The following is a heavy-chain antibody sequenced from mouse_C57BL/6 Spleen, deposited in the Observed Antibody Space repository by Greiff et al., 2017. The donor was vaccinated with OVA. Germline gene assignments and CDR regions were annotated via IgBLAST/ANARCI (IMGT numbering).Heavy chain of an antibody. Sequence: QVQLKESGAELVQPGASVKLSCKASGYTFTTYPIEWMKQTPGKSLEWIGNFHPYNDDTKYNEKFKGKAILTVEKSSSTVYLELSRLTSDNSAVYYCASRGDRYAMDYWGQGTSVTVSS. V-gene: IGHV1-47*01. J-gene: IGHJ4*01. D-gene: IGHD3-3*01. CDR2: FHPYNDDT. CDR3: ASRGDRYAMDY. CDR1: GYTFTTYP.